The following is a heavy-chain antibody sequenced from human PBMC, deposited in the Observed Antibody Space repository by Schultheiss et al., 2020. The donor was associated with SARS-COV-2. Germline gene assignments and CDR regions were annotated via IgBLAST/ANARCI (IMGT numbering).Heavy chain of an antibody. CDR2: IWYDGTNK. J-gene: IGHJ4*02. Sequence: GSLRLSCAASGFTFSSYGMHWVRQAPGKGLEWVAVIWYDGTNKYSADSVKGRFTISRDNAKNSLYLQMNSLRAEDTAVYYCTTGPIVVVIGDYWGQGTLVTVSS. D-gene: IGHD3-22*01. V-gene: IGHV3-33*03. CDR1: GFTFSSYG. CDR3: TTGPIVVVIGDY.